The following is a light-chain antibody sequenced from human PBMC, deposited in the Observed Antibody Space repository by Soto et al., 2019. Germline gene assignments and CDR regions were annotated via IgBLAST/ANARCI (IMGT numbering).Light chain of an antibody. CDR1: QGISTW. Sequence: DIQMTQSPYTLSASVGYRVTITCRASQGISTWLAWYQQKPGTAPKLLIYDASSLESGVPSRFSGSGSGTEFTLTISSLQPDDFATYYCQHYNSYSEAFGQGTKVDIK. V-gene: IGKV1-5*01. J-gene: IGKJ1*01. CDR2: DAS. CDR3: QHYNSYSEA.